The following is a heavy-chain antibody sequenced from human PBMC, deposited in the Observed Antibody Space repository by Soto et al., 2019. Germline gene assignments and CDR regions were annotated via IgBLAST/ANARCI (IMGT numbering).Heavy chain of an antibody. CDR2: ISSSSGYT. Sequence: QVQLVESGGGLVKPGGSLRLSCAASGFTFSDYYMSWIRQAPGKGMEWVSDISSSSGYTNYADSVKGRFTISRDNAKNALYLRMSSPRAEDTAVYYCAKEYGRLDYWGQGPLVTVSS. CDR3: AKEYGRLDY. D-gene: IGHD4-17*01. V-gene: IGHV3-11*06. J-gene: IGHJ4*02. CDR1: GFTFSDYY.